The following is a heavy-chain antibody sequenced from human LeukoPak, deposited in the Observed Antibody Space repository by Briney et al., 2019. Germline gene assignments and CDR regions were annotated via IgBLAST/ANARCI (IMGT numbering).Heavy chain of an antibody. V-gene: IGHV4-30-4*08. CDR2: IYYSGST. CDR1: GGSISSGDYY. D-gene: IGHD3-9*01. CDR3: ARDQALRYFDWLPLDY. J-gene: IGHJ4*02. Sequence: SQTLSLTCTVSGGSISSGDYYWSWIRQPPGKGLEWIVYIYYSGSTYYNPSLKSRFTISVDTSKKQSSLKLSSVTAADTAVYYCARDQALRYFDWLPLDYWGQGPLVPVSS.